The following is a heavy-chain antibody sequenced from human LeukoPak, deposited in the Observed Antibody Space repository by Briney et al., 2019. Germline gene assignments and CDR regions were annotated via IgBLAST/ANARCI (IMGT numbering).Heavy chain of an antibody. D-gene: IGHD2-8*01. V-gene: IGHV4-39*07. CDR1: GGSISSSSYY. CDR3: AAGGQYCTNGVCYT. CDR2: IYYSGST. J-gene: IGHJ5*02. Sequence: PSETLSLTCTVSGGSISSSSYYWGWIRQPPGKVLEWIGSIYYSGSTYYNPSPKSRVTISVDTSKNQFSLKLSSVTAADTAVYYCAAGGQYCTNGVCYTWGQGTLVTVSS.